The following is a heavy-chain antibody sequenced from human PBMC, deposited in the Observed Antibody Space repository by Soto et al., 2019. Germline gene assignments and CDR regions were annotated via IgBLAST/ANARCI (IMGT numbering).Heavy chain of an antibody. CDR1: GGSISSSSYY. Sequence: PSETLSLTCTVSGGSISSSSYYWGWIRQPPGKGLEWIGSIYYSGSTYYNPSLKSRVTISVDTSKNQFSLKLSSVTAADTAVYYCASRENKRGYSYGYWFDPWGQGTLVT. CDR2: IYYSGST. D-gene: IGHD5-18*01. J-gene: IGHJ5*02. CDR3: ASRENKRGYSYGYWFDP. V-gene: IGHV4-39*01.